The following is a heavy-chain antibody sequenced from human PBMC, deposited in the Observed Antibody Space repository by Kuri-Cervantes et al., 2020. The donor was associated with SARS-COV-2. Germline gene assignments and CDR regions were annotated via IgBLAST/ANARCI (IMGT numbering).Heavy chain of an antibody. Sequence: GGSLRLSCAASGFGVTSYNVNWVRQAPGKGLEWVSSISSSGDSPGFADPVKGRFTISRDNPKNTLYLQMNSLRAEDTAVYYCAKSYLVGIAARPLSSLGMDVWGQGTTVTVSS. D-gene: IGHD6-6*01. CDR2: ISSSGDSP. CDR3: AKSYLVGIAARPLSSLGMDV. V-gene: IGHV3-21*01. CDR1: GFGVTSYN. J-gene: IGHJ6*02.